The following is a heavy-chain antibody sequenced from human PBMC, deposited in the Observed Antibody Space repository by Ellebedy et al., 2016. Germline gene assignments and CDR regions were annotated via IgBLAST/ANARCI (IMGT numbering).Heavy chain of an antibody. J-gene: IGHJ5*02. D-gene: IGHD3-10*01. CDR3: ARRGSTIMVRGVISWFDP. CDR2: MNPNSGNT. V-gene: IGHV1-8*01. CDR1: GYTFTSYD. Sequence: ASVKVSCKASGYTFTSYDINWVRQATGQGLEWMGWMNPNSGNTGYAQKFQGRVTMTRNTSISTAYMGLSSLRSEDTAVYYCARRGSTIMVRGVISWFDPWGQGTLVTVSS.